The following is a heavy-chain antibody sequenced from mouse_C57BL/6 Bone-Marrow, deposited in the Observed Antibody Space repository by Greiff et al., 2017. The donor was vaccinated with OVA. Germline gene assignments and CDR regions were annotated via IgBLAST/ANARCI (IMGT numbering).Heavy chain of an antibody. CDR1: GYTFTSYG. J-gene: IGHJ3*01. Sequence: VQLQQSGAELARPGASVKLSCKASGYTFTSYGISWVKQRTGQGLEWIGEIYPRSGNTYYNEKFKGKATLTADKSSSTAYMELRSLTSEDSTVYFCARSSMVEGFAYWGQGTLVTVSA. CDR3: ARSSMVEGFAY. V-gene: IGHV1-81*01. D-gene: IGHD1-1*02. CDR2: IYPRSGNT.